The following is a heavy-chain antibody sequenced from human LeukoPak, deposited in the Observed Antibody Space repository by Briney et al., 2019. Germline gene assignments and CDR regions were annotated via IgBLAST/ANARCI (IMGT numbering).Heavy chain of an antibody. CDR3: AKSYFDYSTYYSYYFNL. V-gene: IGHV4-4*09. CDR2: VYTSGST. Sequence: SETLSLTCTVSGGSISGGYWSWIRQPPGRGLEWIGYVYTSGSTNYNPSLKSRVTISVDTSKSQFALKLSSVTVADTAVYYCAKSYFDYSTYYSYYFNLRGQGALVTVSS. D-gene: IGHD4-11*01. J-gene: IGHJ4*02. CDR1: GGSISGGY.